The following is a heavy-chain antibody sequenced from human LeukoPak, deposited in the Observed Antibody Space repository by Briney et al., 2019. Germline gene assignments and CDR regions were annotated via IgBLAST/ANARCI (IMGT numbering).Heavy chain of an antibody. CDR3: ARGSSSSYYYYYYMDV. CDR1: LGTFSSYP. V-gene: IGHV1-69*05. D-gene: IGHD6-6*01. Sequence: AVKDSCMPSLGTFSSYPISSVRPAPAQEGEWVGGIIPIFGSANYAQKFQVIVTITTDEFTSAAYMELSSLRSEDTAVYYCARGSSSSYYYYYYMDVWGKGTTVTVSS. J-gene: IGHJ6*03. CDR2: IIPIFGSA.